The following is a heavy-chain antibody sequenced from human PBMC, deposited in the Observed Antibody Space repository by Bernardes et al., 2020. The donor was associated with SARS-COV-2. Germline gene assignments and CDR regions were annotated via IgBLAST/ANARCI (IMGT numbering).Heavy chain of an antibody. V-gene: IGHV3-48*03. J-gene: IGHJ6*02. D-gene: IGHD1-26*01. CDR1: GFTFTTYE. CDR3: ARSDTTLYSGVYPYYYYYALNG. Sequence: GGSLRLSCAASGFTFTTYEMNWVRQAPGKWLEWVSYISRSGRPTYNADTVGGRFTISRDNAKDSVSLQINSLRAEDTAVYYCARSDTTLYSGVYPYYYYYALNGWSQGTTVTGSS. CDR2: ISRSGRPT.